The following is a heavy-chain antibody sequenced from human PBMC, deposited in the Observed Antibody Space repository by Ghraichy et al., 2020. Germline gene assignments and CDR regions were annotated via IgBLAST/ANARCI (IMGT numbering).Heavy chain of an antibody. CDR2: VHYSGTT. J-gene: IGHJ6*02. CDR3: ARVVIGATIRYGVDV. CDR1: GGSISTNF. Sequence: ESLNISCSVSGGSISTNFWTWIRQPPGKGLEWIAYVHYSGTTNYNPSLKSRVTISLDTSKKQFSLQLNSVTAADTAVYYCARVVIGATIRYGVDVWGQGTMVTVSS. D-gene: IGHD2/OR15-2a*01. V-gene: IGHV4-59*01.